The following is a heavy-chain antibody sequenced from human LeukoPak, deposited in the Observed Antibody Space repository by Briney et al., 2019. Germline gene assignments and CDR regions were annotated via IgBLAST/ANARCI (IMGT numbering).Heavy chain of an antibody. Sequence: PGGSLRLSCAASGFTFSSYAMSWVRQAPGKGLEWVSAISGSGGSTYYADSVKGRFTISRDNSKNTLYLQMNSLRAEDTAVYYCAKIAIDIVVVPAATDYWGQGTLVTLSS. D-gene: IGHD2-2*01. CDR2: ISGSGGST. J-gene: IGHJ4*02. CDR1: GFTFSSYA. V-gene: IGHV3-23*01. CDR3: AKIAIDIVVVPAATDY.